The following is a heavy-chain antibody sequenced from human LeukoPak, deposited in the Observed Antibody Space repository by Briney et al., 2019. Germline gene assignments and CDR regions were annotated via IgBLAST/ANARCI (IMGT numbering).Heavy chain of an antibody. CDR2: ISGSGGST. D-gene: IGHD1-26*01. CDR1: GFTFSSYD. J-gene: IGHJ4*02. Sequence: GGSLRLSCAASGFTFSSYDMSWVRQAPGKGLEWVSAISGSGGSTYYADSVKGRFTMSRDNSKNTLYLQMNSLSAEDTAVYYCAKERGLSGSYPFDYWGQGTLVTASS. CDR3: AKERGLSGSYPFDY. V-gene: IGHV3-23*01.